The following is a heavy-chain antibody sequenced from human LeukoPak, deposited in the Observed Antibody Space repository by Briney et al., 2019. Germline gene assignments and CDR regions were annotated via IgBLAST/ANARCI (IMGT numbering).Heavy chain of an antibody. CDR3: ARAEQQLVLIS. Sequence: GGSLRLSCAASGFTASSNFMSWVRQAPGKGLEWVSVIYSGGATYYADSVKGRSTISRDNSKNTLYLQINGLRADDTAVYYCARAEQQLVLISWGQGTMVTVS. CDR2: IYSGGAT. V-gene: IGHV3-53*01. CDR1: GFTASSNF. J-gene: IGHJ3*01. D-gene: IGHD6-13*01.